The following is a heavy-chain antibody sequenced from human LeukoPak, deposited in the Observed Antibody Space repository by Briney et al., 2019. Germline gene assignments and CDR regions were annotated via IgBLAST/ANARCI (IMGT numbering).Heavy chain of an antibody. Sequence: GGSLRLSCAASGFTFDDYAMHWVRQAPGKGLEWVSGISWNSGSIGYADSVKGRFTISRDNAKNSLYLQMNSLRAEDTAVYYCKSGGAAPGSFDNWGQGTLVTVSP. J-gene: IGHJ4*02. CDR1: GFTFDDYA. CDR2: ISWNSGSI. D-gene: IGHD6-13*01. CDR3: KSGGAAPGSFDN. V-gene: IGHV3-9*01.